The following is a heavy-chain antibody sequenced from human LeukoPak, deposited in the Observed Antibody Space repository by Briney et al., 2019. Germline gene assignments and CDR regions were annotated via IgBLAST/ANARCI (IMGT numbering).Heavy chain of an antibody. CDR2: ISYDGNDK. V-gene: IGHV3-30*03. Sequence: GGSLRLSCVASGFTFKNYGMHWVRQAPGKGLEWVGVISYDGNDKYYANSVKGRFTISRDNSKNTLYLQVNSLRLEDTAVYYCARDRTAAWTDDAFDIWGQGTMVTVSS. CDR1: GFTFKNYG. D-gene: IGHD6-13*01. CDR3: ARDRTAAWTDDAFDI. J-gene: IGHJ3*02.